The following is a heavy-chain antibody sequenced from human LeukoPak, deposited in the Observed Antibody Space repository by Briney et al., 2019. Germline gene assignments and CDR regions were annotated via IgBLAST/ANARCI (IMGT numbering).Heavy chain of an antibody. D-gene: IGHD3-9*01. Sequence: GSLRLSCAASGFTFSSYWMHWVRQAPGKGLVWVSRINSDGSSTSYADSVKGRFTISRDNAKNTLYLQMNSLRAEDTAVYYCARDPSSLRYFDWLDYYFDYWGQGTLVTVSS. CDR1: GFTFSSYW. J-gene: IGHJ4*02. CDR2: INSDGSST. CDR3: ARDPSSLRYFDWLDYYFDY. V-gene: IGHV3-74*01.